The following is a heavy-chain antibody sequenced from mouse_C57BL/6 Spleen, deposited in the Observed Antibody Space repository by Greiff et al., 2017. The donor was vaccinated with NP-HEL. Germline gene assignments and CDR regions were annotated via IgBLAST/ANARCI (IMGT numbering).Heavy chain of an antibody. V-gene: IGHV3-6*01. CDR2: ISYDGSN. J-gene: IGHJ2*01. CDR3: ARIYYDYDPYYFDY. Sequence: EVQLQESGPGLVKPSQSLSLTCSVTGYSITSGYYWNWIRQFPGNKLEWMGYISYDGSNNYIPSLKNRISITRDTSKNQFFLKLNSVTTEDTATYYCARIYYDYDPYYFDYWGQGTTLTVSS. CDR1: GYSITSGYY. D-gene: IGHD2-4*01.